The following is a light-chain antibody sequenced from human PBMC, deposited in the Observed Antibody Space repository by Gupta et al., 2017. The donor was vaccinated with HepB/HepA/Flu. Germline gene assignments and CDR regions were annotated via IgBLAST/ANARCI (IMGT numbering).Light chain of an antibody. J-gene: IGLJ3*02. V-gene: IGLV2-14*03. CDR3: CSYTSSSTRV. Sequence: QSALTQAASVSGSPGPSITISCTGTSSDIGAYNYVSWYQQHPDKDPKLMMYDVSSRPPGVSNRFSGSKSGNTAFMIISGLQAEDEADDDCCSYTSSSTRVFGGGTKLTVL. CDR1: SSDIGAYNY. CDR2: DVS.